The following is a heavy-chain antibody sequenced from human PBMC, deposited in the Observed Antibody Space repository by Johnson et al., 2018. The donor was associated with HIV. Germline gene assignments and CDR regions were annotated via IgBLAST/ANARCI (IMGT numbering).Heavy chain of an antibody. Sequence: VQLVESGGGVVRPGGSLRLSCAASGFTFHDYGMTWVRQAPGTGLELVSGLNWNGGSTGYADSVTGRFTISRDNARNSLYLQMNSLRAEDKALYYCARATWSDDAFDIWGQGTMVTVSS. D-gene: IGHD2-8*01. J-gene: IGHJ3*02. CDR3: ARATWSDDAFDI. CDR2: LNWNGGST. V-gene: IGHV3-20*04. CDR1: GFTFHDYG.